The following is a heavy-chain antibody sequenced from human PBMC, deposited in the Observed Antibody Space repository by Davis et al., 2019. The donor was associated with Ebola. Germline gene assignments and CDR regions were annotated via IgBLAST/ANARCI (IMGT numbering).Heavy chain of an antibody. J-gene: IGHJ4*02. CDR3: VRGINVVAATRFDY. Sequence: PGGSLRLSCAASGFTFSVYSMNWVRQAPGKGLEWISYISSSTSTIYYADSVKGRFSVSRDNAKKSLYLQMNSLRDEDTAVYYCVRGINVVAATRFDYWGQGTLVTVSS. CDR1: GFTFSVYS. V-gene: IGHV3-48*02. CDR2: ISSSTSTI. D-gene: IGHD2-15*01.